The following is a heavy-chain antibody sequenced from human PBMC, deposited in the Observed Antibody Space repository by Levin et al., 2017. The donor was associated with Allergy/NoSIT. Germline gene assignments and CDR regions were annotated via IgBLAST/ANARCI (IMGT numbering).Heavy chain of an antibody. D-gene: IGHD3-10*01. CDR2: IYYSGST. J-gene: IGHJ3*02. Sequence: SQTLSLTCTVSGGSISSYYWSWIRQPPGKGLEWIGYIYYSGSTNYNPSLKSRVTISVDTSKNQFSLKLSSVTAADTAVYYCARDEGYYGSGSYYFAFDIWGQGTMVTVSS. V-gene: IGHV4-59*01. CDR1: GGSISSYY. CDR3: ARDEGYYGSGSYYFAFDI.